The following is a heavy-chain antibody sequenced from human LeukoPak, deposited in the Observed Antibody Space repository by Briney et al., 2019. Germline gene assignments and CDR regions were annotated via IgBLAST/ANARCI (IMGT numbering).Heavy chain of an antibody. Sequence: ASVKVSCKASGYTFTSYYMHWVRQAPGQGLEWMGIINPSGGSTSYAQKFQGRVTMTRDMSTSTVYMELGRLRSDDTAVYYCARGIAARRFDYWGQGTLVTVSS. V-gene: IGHV1-46*01. D-gene: IGHD6-6*01. CDR2: INPSGGST. CDR3: ARGIAARRFDY. J-gene: IGHJ4*02. CDR1: GYTFTSYY.